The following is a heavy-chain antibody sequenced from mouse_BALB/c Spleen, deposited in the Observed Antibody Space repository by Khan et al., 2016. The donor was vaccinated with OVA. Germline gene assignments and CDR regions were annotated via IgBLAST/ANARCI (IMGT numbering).Heavy chain of an antibody. CDR1: GFSLTSYG. D-gene: IGHD2-4*01. J-gene: IGHJ3*01. Sequence: QMQLEESGPGLVQPSQSLSITCTVSGFSLTSYGVHWVRQSPGKGLLWLGVIWSGGSTDYNAAFISRLSISKDNSKSQVFFKMNSLQANDTAIYYCTRNYDYDEGLTYWGQGTLVTVSA. CDR3: TRNYDYDEGLTY. V-gene: IGHV2-2*02. CDR2: IWSGGST.